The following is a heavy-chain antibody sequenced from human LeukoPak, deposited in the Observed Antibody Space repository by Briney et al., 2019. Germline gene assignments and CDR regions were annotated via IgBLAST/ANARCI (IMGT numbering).Heavy chain of an antibody. CDR3: ARNYYDNVWGSSPY. D-gene: IGHD3-16*01. V-gene: IGHV3-23*01. CDR2: ISGSGGNT. J-gene: IGHJ4*02. CDR1: GFTFSSYA. Sequence: GGSLRLSCAASGFTFSSYAMSWVRQAPGKGLEWVSTISGSGGNTYYADFVKGRFTISRDNSKNTLYLQMDSLRAEDTAVYYCARNYYDNVWGSSPYWSQGTLVTVSS.